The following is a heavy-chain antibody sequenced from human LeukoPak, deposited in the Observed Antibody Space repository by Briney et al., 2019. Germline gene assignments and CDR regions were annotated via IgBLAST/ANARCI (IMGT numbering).Heavy chain of an antibody. D-gene: IGHD5-18*01. V-gene: IGHV1-24*01. CDR2: FDPEDGET. Sequence: ASVKVSCKVSGYTLTELSMQWVRQAPGKGLEWMGGFDPEDGETIYAQNFQGRVTMTRNTSISTAYMELSSLRSEDTAVYYCARESGGAMADYWGQGTLVTVSS. CDR1: GYTLTELS. J-gene: IGHJ4*02. CDR3: ARESGGAMADY.